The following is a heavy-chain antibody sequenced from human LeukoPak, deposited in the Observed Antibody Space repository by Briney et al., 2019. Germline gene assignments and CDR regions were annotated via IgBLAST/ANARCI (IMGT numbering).Heavy chain of an antibody. Sequence: SETLSLTCTVSGGSISSSSYYWGWIRQPPGQGLEWIGSIYYSGSTYYNPSLKSPVTISVDTSKNQFSLKLSSVTAADTAVYYCASSNYYDSSGYYYVVGAFDIWGQGTMVTVSS. J-gene: IGHJ3*02. CDR3: ASSNYYDSSGYYYVVGAFDI. V-gene: IGHV4-39*01. D-gene: IGHD3-22*01. CDR2: IYYSGST. CDR1: GGSISSSSYY.